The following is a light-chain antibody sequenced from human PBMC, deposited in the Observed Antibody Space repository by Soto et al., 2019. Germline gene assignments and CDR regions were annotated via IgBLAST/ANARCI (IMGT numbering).Light chain of an antibody. CDR2: DAS. V-gene: IGKV3-11*01. Sequence: EIVLTQSPATLSLSPGERATLSCRASQSVSNYLAWYQQKPGQAPRLLMYDASNRATGIPARFSGSGSGTDFALTISSLEPEDFQVYYCQQRSNWPPEWTFGQGTKVDIK. CDR1: QSVSNY. J-gene: IGKJ1*01. CDR3: QQRSNWPPEWT.